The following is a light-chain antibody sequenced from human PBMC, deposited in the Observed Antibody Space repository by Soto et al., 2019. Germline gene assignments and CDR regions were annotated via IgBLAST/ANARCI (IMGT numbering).Light chain of an antibody. CDR2: DAS. CDR1: QSVSSY. CDR3: QQRSNWPPIT. Sequence: EIVLTQSPATPSLSPGEIATLSFSASQSVSSYLAWYQQKPGQAPRLLIYDASNRATGIPARFSGSGSGTDFTLTISSLEPEDFAVYYCQQRSNWPPITFGQGTRWRL. V-gene: IGKV3-11*01. J-gene: IGKJ5*01.